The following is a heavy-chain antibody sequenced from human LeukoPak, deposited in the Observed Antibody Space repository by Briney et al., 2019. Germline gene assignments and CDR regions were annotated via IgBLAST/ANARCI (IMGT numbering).Heavy chain of an antibody. V-gene: IGHV3-9*01. CDR2: ISWNSGSI. CDR1: GFTFDDYA. J-gene: IGHJ4*02. D-gene: IGHD3-22*01. Sequence: GGSLRLSCAASGFTFDDYAMHWVRQAPGKGLEWVSGISWNSGSIGYADSVKGRFTISRDNAKNSLYLQMNSLRAEDTALYYCAKDRHYYDSSGYWNYWGQGTLVTVSS. CDR3: AKDRHYYDSSGYWNY.